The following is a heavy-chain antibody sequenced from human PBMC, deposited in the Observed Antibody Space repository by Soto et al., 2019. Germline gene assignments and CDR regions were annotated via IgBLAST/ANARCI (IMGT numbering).Heavy chain of an antibody. CDR2: ISSSSVYT. D-gene: IGHD2-2*01. CDR1: GFTFSDYY. CDR3: ARYCSSTSCHSGGYYYGMDV. J-gene: IGHJ6*02. Sequence: QVQLVESGGGLVKPGGSLRLSRAASGFTFSDYYMSWIRQAPGKGLEWVSYISSSSVYTNYADSVKGRFTISRDNAKNSLYLQMNSLRAEDTAVYYCARYCSSTSCHSGGYYYGMDVWGQGTTVTVSS. V-gene: IGHV3-11*06.